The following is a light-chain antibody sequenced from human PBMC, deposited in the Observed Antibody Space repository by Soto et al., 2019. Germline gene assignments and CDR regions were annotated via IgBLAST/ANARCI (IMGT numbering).Light chain of an antibody. J-gene: IGKJ1*01. CDR1: QSVSSY. CDR2: DAS. CDR3: QQRSNWWT. V-gene: IGKV3-11*01. Sequence: EIVLTQSPATLSLSPGERATLSCRASQSVSSYLAWYQQKPGQAPRLIIYDASTRATGIPVRFSGSGSGTDFTLTISSLEPEDFAVYYCQQRSNWWTFGQGTKVDIK.